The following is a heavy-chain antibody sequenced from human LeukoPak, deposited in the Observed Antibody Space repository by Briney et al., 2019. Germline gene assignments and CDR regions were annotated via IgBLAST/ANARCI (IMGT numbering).Heavy chain of an antibody. V-gene: IGHV1-18*01. D-gene: IGHD2-2*01. CDR3: AILHLGYCSSTSCSSYYFDY. J-gene: IGHJ4*02. Sequence: ASVKVSCKASGYTFTSYGISWVRQAPGQELEWMGWISAYNGNTNYAQKLQGRVTMTTDTSTSTAYMELRSLRSDDTAVYYCAILHLGYCSSTSCSSYYFDYWGQGTLVTVSS. CDR2: ISAYNGNT. CDR1: GYTFTSYG.